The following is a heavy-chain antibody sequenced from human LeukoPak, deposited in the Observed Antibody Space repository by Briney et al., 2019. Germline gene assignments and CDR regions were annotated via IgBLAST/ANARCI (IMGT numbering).Heavy chain of an antibody. CDR2: IYHSGST. J-gene: IGHJ3*02. Sequence: SETLSLTCAVSGGSISSGGYSWSWIRQPPGKGLEWIGYIYHSGSTYYNPSLKSRVTISVDTSKNQFSLKLSSVTAADTAVYYCARHQNYYDRSDAFDIWGQGTMVTVSS. CDR3: ARHQNYYDRSDAFDI. V-gene: IGHV4-30-2*03. D-gene: IGHD3-22*01. CDR1: GGSISSGGYS.